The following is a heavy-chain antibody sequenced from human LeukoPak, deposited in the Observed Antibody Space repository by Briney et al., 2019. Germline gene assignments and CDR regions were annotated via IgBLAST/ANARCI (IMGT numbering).Heavy chain of an antibody. V-gene: IGHV3-15*01. CDR3: STARTERSGNCYSCKQYFDY. CDR2: IKSETAGRTT. J-gene: IGHJ4*02. Sequence: NPGRSLRLSCAASGFTFSNAWMKWVRQAPGKGLEWVGRIKSETAGRTTNYAAPVKGRFTISRDDSKNTVYLQMNSLKTEDTAVYYCSTARTERSGNCYSCKQYFDYWGQGTLATVSS. D-gene: IGHD2-15*01. CDR1: GFTFSNAW.